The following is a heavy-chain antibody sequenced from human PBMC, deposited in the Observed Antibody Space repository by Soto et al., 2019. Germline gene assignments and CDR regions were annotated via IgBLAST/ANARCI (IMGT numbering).Heavy chain of an antibody. CDR1: GYTFTSYY. V-gene: IGHV1-46*01. CDR2: INPSGGST. D-gene: IGHD5-18*01. CDR3: ARANVDTAMALEVYYFDY. Sequence: ASVKVSCKASGYTFTSYYMHWVRQAPGQGLEWMGIINPSGGSTSYAQKFQGRVTMTRDTSTSTVYMELSSLRSEDTAVYYCARANVDTAMALEVYYFDYRGQGTLVTVSS. J-gene: IGHJ4*02.